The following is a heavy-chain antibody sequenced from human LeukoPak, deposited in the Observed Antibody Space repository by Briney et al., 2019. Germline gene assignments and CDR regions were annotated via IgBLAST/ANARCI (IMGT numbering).Heavy chain of an antibody. CDR3: ARGATPPSGAFDI. Sequence: SQTLSLTCAISGDSVSSNSAAWNWTRQSPSRGLEWLGRTYYRSKWDNDYAVSVKSRITINPDTSKNQFSLQLNSVTPEDTAVYYCARGATPPSGAFDIWGQGTIVTVSS. CDR1: GDSVSSNSAA. V-gene: IGHV6-1*01. D-gene: IGHD5-12*01. J-gene: IGHJ3*02. CDR2: TYYRSKWDN.